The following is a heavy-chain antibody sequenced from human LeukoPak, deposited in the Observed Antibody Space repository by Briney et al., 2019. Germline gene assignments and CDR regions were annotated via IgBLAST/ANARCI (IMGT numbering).Heavy chain of an antibody. V-gene: IGHV4-34*01. J-gene: IGHJ6*03. CDR3: ARLEWQINYYYYYYMDV. CDR2: INHSGST. CDR1: GGSFSGYY. Sequence: SETLSLTCAVYGGSFSGYYWSWIRQPPGKGLEWIGEINHSGSTNYNPSLKSRVTISVDTSKNQFSLKLSSVTAADTAVYYCARLEWQINYYYYYYMDVWGKGTTVTISS. D-gene: IGHD3-3*01.